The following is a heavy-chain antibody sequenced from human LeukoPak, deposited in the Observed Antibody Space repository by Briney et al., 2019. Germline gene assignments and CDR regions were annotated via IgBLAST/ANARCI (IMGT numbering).Heavy chain of an antibody. Sequence: PSETLSLTCAVYSGSFSGYYWSWIRQPPGRGLEWIGEINHSGSTNYNPSLKSRVTISVDTSKNQFSLKLSSVTAADTAVYYCARRKRVTSWYYDSSGYRPYYFDYWGQGTLVTVSS. CDR1: SGSFSGYY. CDR2: INHSGST. J-gene: IGHJ4*02. V-gene: IGHV4-34*01. CDR3: ARRKRVTSWYYDSSGYRPYYFDY. D-gene: IGHD3-22*01.